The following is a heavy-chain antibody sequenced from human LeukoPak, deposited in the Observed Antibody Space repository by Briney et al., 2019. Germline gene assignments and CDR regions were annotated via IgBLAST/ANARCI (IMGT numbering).Heavy chain of an antibody. D-gene: IGHD1-26*01. J-gene: IGHJ4*02. CDR2: IIPIFGTA. V-gene: IGHV1-69*13. CDR3: ARVGRELEVDY. CDR1: EGTFSSYA. Sequence: GASVKVSCKASEGTFSSYAISWVRQAPGQGLEWMGGIIPIFGTANYAQKFQGRVTITADESTSTAYMELSSLRSEDTAVYYCARVGRELEVDYWGQGTLVTVSS.